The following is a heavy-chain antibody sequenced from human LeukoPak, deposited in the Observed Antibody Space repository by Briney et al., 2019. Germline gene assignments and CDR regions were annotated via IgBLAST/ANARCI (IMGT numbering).Heavy chain of an antibody. D-gene: IGHD1-26*01. Sequence: SETLSLTCTVSGGSVSSGSYYWTWIRQPPGKGLEWIGYIYYSGSTNYNPSLKSRVTISIDTSKNQFSLKLSSVTAADTAVYYCARGLVGASHFDYWGQGTLVTVFS. J-gene: IGHJ4*02. CDR2: IYYSGST. CDR1: GGSVSSGSYY. CDR3: ARGLVGASHFDY. V-gene: IGHV4-61*01.